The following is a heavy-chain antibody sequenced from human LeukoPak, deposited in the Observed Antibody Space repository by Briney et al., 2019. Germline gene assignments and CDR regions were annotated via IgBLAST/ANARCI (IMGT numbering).Heavy chain of an antibody. CDR3: ARLSSGSSSWYDIDY. CDR2: INHSGST. V-gene: IGHV4-34*01. J-gene: IGHJ4*02. Sequence: SETLSLTCAVYGGSLSGYYWSWIRQPPGKGLEWIGEINHSGSTNYNPSLKSRVTISVDTSKNQFSLKLSSVTAADTAVYYCARLSSGSSSWYDIDYWGQGTLVTVSS. D-gene: IGHD6-13*01. CDR1: GGSLSGYY.